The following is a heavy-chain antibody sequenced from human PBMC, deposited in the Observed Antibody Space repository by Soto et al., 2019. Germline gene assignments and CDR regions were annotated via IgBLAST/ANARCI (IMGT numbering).Heavy chain of an antibody. Sequence: QITLKESGPTLVKPTQTLTLTCSFSGFSLTTDGVGVGWVRQPPGEALEWLALIYWDDDERYSPSLKTRLTITKDPSKNQVVLIMTNMAPVDTATYYCAHSRNLITEDAQVGDFDYWGQGTPVTVSS. CDR1: GFSLTTDGVG. CDR2: IYWDDDE. CDR3: AHSRNLITEDAQVGDFDY. J-gene: IGHJ4*02. V-gene: IGHV2-5*02. D-gene: IGHD3-10*01.